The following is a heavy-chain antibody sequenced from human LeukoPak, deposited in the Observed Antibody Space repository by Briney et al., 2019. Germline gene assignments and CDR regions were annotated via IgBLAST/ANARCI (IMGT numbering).Heavy chain of an antibody. D-gene: IGHD3-10*01. CDR2: ISYDGSNK. CDR3: ARGSLLWFGESFDY. J-gene: IGHJ4*02. V-gene: IGHV3-30-3*01. CDR1: GFTFSSYA. Sequence: GGSLRLSCAASGFTFSSYAMHWVRQAPGKGLEWVAVISYDGSNKYYADSVKGRFTISRDNSKNTLYLQMNSLRAEDTAVYYCARGSLLWFGESFDYWGQGTLVTVSS.